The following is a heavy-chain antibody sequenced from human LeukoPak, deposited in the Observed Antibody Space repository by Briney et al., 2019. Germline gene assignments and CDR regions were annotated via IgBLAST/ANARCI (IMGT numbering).Heavy chain of an antibody. J-gene: IGHJ4*02. CDR1: GGSISSYY. CDR3: ASTSDSGSYPHFDY. D-gene: IGHD1-26*01. V-gene: IGHV4-4*09. Sequence: PSETLSLTCTVSGGSISSYYWSWIRQPPGKGLEWIGYIYTSGSTNYNPSLKSRVTISVDTSKNQFSLKLSSVTAADTAVYYCASTSDSGSYPHFDYWGQGTLVTVSS. CDR2: IYTSGST.